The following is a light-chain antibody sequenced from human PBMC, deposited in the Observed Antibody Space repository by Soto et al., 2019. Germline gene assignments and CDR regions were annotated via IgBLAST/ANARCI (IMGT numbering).Light chain of an antibody. CDR1: QSILHSINNQNY. V-gene: IGKV4-1*01. CDR2: WTS. Sequence: DIVMTQSPDSLAVSLGERATINCKSSQSILHSINNQNYLAWYQQKPGQHPKLLIYWTSTRESGVPDRFSGSGSGTDFTLTISSLQAEDAEVSCCQQYHSNTYTFGQGTKLEIK. CDR3: QQYHSNTYT. J-gene: IGKJ2*01.